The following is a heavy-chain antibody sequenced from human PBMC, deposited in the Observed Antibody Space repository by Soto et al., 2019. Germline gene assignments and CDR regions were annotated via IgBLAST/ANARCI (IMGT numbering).Heavy chain of an antibody. J-gene: IGHJ4*02. D-gene: IGHD6-19*01. V-gene: IGHV3-9*01. Sequence: GGSLRLSCAASGFTFDDYAMHWVRQAPGKGLEWVSGISWNSGSIGYADSVKGRFTISRDNAKNSLYLQMNSLRAEDTALYYCAKGPPLGWLVFGEFDYWGQGSLVTVSS. CDR3: AKGPPLGWLVFGEFDY. CDR2: ISWNSGSI. CDR1: GFTFDDYA.